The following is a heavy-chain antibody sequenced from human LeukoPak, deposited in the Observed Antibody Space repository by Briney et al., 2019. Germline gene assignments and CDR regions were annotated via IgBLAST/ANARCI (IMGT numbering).Heavy chain of an antibody. V-gene: IGHV3-23*01. CDR1: GFTFSSYA. J-gene: IGHJ4*02. CDR2: ISGSGGST. D-gene: IGHD3-3*01. CDR3: AKATIFGVVHPPRY. Sequence: GGSLRLSCAASGFTFSSYAMSWVRQAPGKGLEWVSAISGSGGSTCYADSVKGRFTISRDNSKNTLYLQMNSLRAEDTAVYYCAKATIFGVVHPPRYWGQGTLVTVSS.